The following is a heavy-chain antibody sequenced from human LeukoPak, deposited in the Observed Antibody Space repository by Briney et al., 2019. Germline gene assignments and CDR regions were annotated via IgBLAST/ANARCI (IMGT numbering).Heavy chain of an antibody. J-gene: IGHJ4*02. CDR2: ISAYNGNT. Sequence: ASVKVSCKASGYTFTSYGISWVRQAPGQGLAWMGWISAYNGNTNYAQKLQGRVTMTTDTSTSTAYMELRSLRSDDTAVYYCAREGVYCSGGSCYSDYWGQGTLVTVSS. CDR1: GYTFTSYG. CDR3: AREGVYCSGGSCYSDY. V-gene: IGHV1-18*01. D-gene: IGHD2-15*01.